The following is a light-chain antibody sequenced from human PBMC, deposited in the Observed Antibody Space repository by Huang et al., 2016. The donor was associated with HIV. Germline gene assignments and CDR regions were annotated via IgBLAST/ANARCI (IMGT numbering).Light chain of an antibody. CDR2: LGS. CDR1: QSLLHSNDYHY. V-gene: IGKV2-28*01. Sequence: DIVMTQSPLSLSVTPGEPASISCRSNQSLLHSNDYHYLDWYLQKPGQSPQLLIYLGSSRASGVPDRFSGSGSGTDCTLKIRRVEAEDVGVYYCMQALQTPRTFGHGTKVEIK. J-gene: IGKJ1*01. CDR3: MQALQTPRT.